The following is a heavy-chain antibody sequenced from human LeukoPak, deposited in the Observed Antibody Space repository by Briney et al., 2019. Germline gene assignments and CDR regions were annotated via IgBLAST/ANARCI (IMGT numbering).Heavy chain of an antibody. D-gene: IGHD6-19*01. V-gene: IGHV4-4*07. CDR1: GGSISSYY. CDR2: IYTSGTI. Sequence: SETLSLTCTVSGGSISSYYWSWIRQPAGTALEWIGRIYTSGTITYNPSLKSRVTMSVDTSKNQFSLKLSSVTAADTAVYYCARDIAVAGKLDYWGQGTLVTVSS. J-gene: IGHJ4*02. CDR3: ARDIAVAGKLDY.